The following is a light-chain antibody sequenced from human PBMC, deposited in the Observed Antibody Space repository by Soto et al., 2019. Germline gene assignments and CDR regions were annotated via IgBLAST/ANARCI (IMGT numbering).Light chain of an antibody. CDR3: QTWGTGIQV. Sequence: QLVLTQSPSTSASLGASVKLTCTLSSGHRSYAIAWHQQQPEKGPRYLMKLNSDGSHSKGDGIPDRFSGSSSGAERYLTISRLQSEDEADYYCQTWGTGIQVFGTGTKVTVL. V-gene: IGLV4-69*01. CDR2: LNSDGSH. CDR1: SGHRSYA. J-gene: IGLJ1*01.